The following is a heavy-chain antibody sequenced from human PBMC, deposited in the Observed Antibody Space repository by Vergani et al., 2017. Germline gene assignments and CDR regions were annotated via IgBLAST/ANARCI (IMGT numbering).Heavy chain of an antibody. V-gene: IGHV1-69*01. CDR1: GGTFSSYA. CDR2: IIPIFGTA. J-gene: IGHJ6*03. Sequence: QVQLVQSGAEVKKPGSSVKVSCKASGGTFSSYAISWVRQAPGQGLEWMGGIIPIFGTANYAQKFQGRVTITADESTSTAYMELSSLRSEDTAVYYCARGGYSSSWYGYYYYYMDVWGKGTTVTVPS. D-gene: IGHD6-13*01. CDR3: ARGGYSSSWYGYYYYYMDV.